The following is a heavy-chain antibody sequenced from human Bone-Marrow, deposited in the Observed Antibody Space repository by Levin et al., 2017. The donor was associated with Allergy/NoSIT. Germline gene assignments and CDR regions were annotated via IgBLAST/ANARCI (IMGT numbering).Heavy chain of an antibody. CDR1: GGSISSSNW. J-gene: IGHJ3*02. D-gene: IGHD5/OR15-5a*01. CDR2: IYHSGST. Sequence: PSETLSLTCAVSGGSISSSNWWSWVRQPPGKGLEWIGEIYHSGSTNYNPSLKSRVTISVDKSKNQFSLKLSSVTAADTAVYYCARAGRIYASVSDAFDIWGQGTMVTVSS. V-gene: IGHV4-4*02. CDR3: ARAGRIYASVSDAFDI.